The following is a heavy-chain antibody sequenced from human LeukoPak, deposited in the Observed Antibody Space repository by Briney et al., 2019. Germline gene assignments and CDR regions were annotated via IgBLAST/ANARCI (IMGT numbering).Heavy chain of an antibody. CDR3: ARVGYDSSGYSITHFDY. V-gene: IGHV1-2*02. CDR1: GYTFTGYY. CDR2: INPNSGGT. Sequence: ASVKVSCKASGYTFTGYYMHWVRQAPGQGLEWMGWINPNSGGTNYAQKFQGRVTMTRDTSISTAYMELSRLRSDDTAVYYCARVGYDSSGYSITHFDYWGQGTLVTVSS. D-gene: IGHD3-22*01. J-gene: IGHJ4*02.